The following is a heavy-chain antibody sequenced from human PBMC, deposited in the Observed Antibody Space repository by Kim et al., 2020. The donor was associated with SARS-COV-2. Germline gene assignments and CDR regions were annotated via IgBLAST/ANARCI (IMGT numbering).Heavy chain of an antibody. CDR3: ARWRYSGPRASDWFFDS. CDR2: ISYNGDT. V-gene: IGHV4-59*08. D-gene: IGHD5-12*01. CDR1: GASITTYY. Sequence: SETLSLTCTVSGASITTYYWNWIRQPPGKGLEWIGYISYNGDTIYNPSLKSRLTISMDTSKNQFSLKLTSVTVADTAVYYCARWRYSGPRASDWFFDSWGQGTRVTVSS. J-gene: IGHJ4*02.